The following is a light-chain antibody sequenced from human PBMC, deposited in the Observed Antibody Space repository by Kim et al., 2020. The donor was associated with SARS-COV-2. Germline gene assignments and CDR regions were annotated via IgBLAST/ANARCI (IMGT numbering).Light chain of an antibody. CDR3: AAWDHSLNGWL. CDR2: SDN. V-gene: IGLV1-44*01. J-gene: IGLJ3*02. Sequence: ELTQPPSASGTPGQRVTISCSGSRFNIGGHTVNWFQQLPGTAPKLLIHSDNQRPSGAPDRFSGSKSGTSGSLAISGLQSEDEADYYCAAWDHSLNGWLFGGGTQLTVL. CDR1: RFNIGGHT.